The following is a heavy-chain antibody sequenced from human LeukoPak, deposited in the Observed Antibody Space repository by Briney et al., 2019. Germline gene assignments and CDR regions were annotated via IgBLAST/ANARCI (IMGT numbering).Heavy chain of an antibody. J-gene: IGHJ5*02. D-gene: IGHD6-19*01. CDR3: AKDGTWYSSGWSGNWFDP. CDR2: INWNGGST. CDR1: GFTFDDYG. Sequence: GGSLRLSCAASGFTFDDYGMSWVRQAPGKGLEWVSNINWNGGSTGYADSVKGRFTISRDNSKNTLYLQMNSLRAEDTAVYYCAKDGTWYSSGWSGNWFDPWGQGTLVTVSS. V-gene: IGHV3-20*04.